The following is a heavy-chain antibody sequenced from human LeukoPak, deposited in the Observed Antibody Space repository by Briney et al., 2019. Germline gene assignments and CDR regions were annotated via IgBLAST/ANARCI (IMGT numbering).Heavy chain of an antibody. D-gene: IGHD3-3*01. CDR1: GGSFSGYY. Sequence: PSETLSLTCAVYGGSFSGYYWSWIRQPPGKGLEWIGEINHSGSTNYNPPLKSRVTISVDTSKNQFSLKLSSVTAADTAVYYCARRYYDFWSGYYSNIDYWGQGTLVTVSS. V-gene: IGHV4-34*01. CDR2: INHSGST. J-gene: IGHJ4*02. CDR3: ARRYYDFWSGYYSNIDY.